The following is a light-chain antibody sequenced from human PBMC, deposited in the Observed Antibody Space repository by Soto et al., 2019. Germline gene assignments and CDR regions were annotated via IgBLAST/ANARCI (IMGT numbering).Light chain of an antibody. J-gene: IGKJ4*01. CDR2: AAS. Sequence: DIQMTQPPSSVSASVGDRVTITCRTSQGISSLLAWYQQKPGKAPRLLIYAASSLQRGVPSRFSGSGSGTDFTITISSLQPEDFANYYCQPANSFPLTFVDGTKVEIK. CDR1: QGISSL. CDR3: QPANSFPLT. V-gene: IGKV1-12*01.